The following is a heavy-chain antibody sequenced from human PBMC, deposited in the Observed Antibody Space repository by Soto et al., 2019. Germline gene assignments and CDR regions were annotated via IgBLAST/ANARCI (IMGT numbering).Heavy chain of an antibody. Sequence: EVQLVESGGGLVKPGGSLRVSCAASGFTFSSYSMNWVRQAPGKGLEWVSSISSSSSYIYYADSVKGRFTISRDNTKNSLYLQMNSLRAEDTVVYYCARSSTDYGDYVRWGQGTLVTVSS. D-gene: IGHD4-17*01. J-gene: IGHJ4*02. CDR1: GFTFSSYS. V-gene: IGHV3-21*01. CDR3: ARSSTDYGDYVR. CDR2: ISSSSSYI.